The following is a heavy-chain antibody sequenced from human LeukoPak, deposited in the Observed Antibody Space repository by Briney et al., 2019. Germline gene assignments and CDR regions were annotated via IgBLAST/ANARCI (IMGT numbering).Heavy chain of an antibody. CDR1: GFTFSSYA. V-gene: IGHV3-23*01. D-gene: IGHD3-16*02. J-gene: IGHJ4*02. CDR3: ATKITFGGVVVISFDY. CDR2: ISGSGGST. Sequence: GGSLRLSCAASGFTFSSYAMSWVRQAPGKGLEWVSAISGSGGSTYYADSVKGRLTISRDNSKNTLYLQMNSLRAEDTAVYYRATKITFGGVVVISFDYWGQGTLVTVSS.